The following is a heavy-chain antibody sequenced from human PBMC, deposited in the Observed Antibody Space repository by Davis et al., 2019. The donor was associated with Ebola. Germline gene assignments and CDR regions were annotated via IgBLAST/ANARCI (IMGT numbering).Heavy chain of an antibody. CDR3: ARSVGQWLRPFDY. CDR2: IYHSGST. Sequence: SETLSLTCTVSGGSVSSGSYYWSWIRQPPGKGLEWIGEIYHSGSTNYNPSLKSRVTISVDTSKNQFSLKLSSVTAADTAVYYCARSVGQWLRPFDYWGQGTLVTVSS. CDR1: GGSVSSGSYY. V-gene: IGHV4-61*01. D-gene: IGHD5-12*01. J-gene: IGHJ4*02.